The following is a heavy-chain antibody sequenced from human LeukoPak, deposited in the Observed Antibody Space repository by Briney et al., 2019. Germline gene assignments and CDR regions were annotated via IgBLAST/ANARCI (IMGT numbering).Heavy chain of an antibody. CDR1: GFTFSSYA. D-gene: IGHD6-19*01. CDR2: ISGSGGST. CDR3: AKDSGLYSSGRKISPDY. Sequence: QPGGSLRLSCAASGFTFSSYAMSWVRQAPGKGLEWVSAISGSGGSTYYADSVKGWFTISRDNSKNTLYLQMDSLRAEDTAVYYCAKDSGLYSSGRKISPDYWGQGTLVTVSS. J-gene: IGHJ4*02. V-gene: IGHV3-23*01.